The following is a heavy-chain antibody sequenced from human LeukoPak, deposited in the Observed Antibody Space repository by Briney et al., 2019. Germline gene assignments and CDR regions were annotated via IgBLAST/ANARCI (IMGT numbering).Heavy chain of an antibody. CDR3: ATSSQIFGVVIPPDY. Sequence: ASVKVSCKVSGYTFTDYYMHWVPQAPGKGLEWMGLVYPEDGETIYAEKFQGRVTITADTSTDTAYMELSSLRSEDTAVYYCATSSQIFGVVIPPDYWGQGTLVTVSS. CDR2: VYPEDGET. J-gene: IGHJ4*02. CDR1: GYTFTDYY. D-gene: IGHD3-3*01. V-gene: IGHV1-69-2*01.